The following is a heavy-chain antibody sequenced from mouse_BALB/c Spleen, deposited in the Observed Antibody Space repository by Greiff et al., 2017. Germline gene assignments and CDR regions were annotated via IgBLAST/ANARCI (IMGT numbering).Heavy chain of an antibody. CDR2: ISYSGST. Sequence: DVQLQESGPGLVKPSQSLSLTCTVTGYSITSDYAWNWIRQFPGNKLEWMGYISYSGSTSYNPSLKSRISITRDTSKNQFFLQLNSVTTEDTATYYCAKFNWEAMDYWGQGTSVTVSS. J-gene: IGHJ4*01. V-gene: IGHV3-2*02. D-gene: IGHD4-1*01. CDR1: GYSITSDYA. CDR3: AKFNWEAMDY.